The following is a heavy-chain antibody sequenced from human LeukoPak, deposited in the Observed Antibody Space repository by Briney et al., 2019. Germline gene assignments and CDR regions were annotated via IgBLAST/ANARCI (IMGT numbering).Heavy chain of an antibody. CDR3: ASQSYARFDP. V-gene: IGHV3-7*01. J-gene: IGHJ5*02. Sequence: PGGSLRLSCAASGFTFSSYGMHWVRQAPGKGLEWVGNIQPDGSEQYPVDSVKGRFTISRDNSRKLLFLQMNSLRVEDTAVYYCASQSYARFDPWGQGTLVTVSS. D-gene: IGHD3-16*01. CDR1: GFTFSSYG. CDR2: IQPDGSEQ.